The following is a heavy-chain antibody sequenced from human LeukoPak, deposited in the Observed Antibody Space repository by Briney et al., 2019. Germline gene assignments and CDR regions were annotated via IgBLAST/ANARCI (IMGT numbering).Heavy chain of an antibody. D-gene: IGHD6-13*01. V-gene: IGHV4-34*01. Sequence: SETLSLTCAVYGGSFSGYYWSWIRQPPGKGLEWIGEINHSGSTNYNPSLKSRVTISVDTSKNQFSLKLSSVTAADTAVYHCARGQTRYSSSWNYYYYGMDVWGQGTTVTVSS. J-gene: IGHJ6*02. CDR1: GGSFSGYY. CDR2: INHSGST. CDR3: ARGQTRYSSSWNYYYYGMDV.